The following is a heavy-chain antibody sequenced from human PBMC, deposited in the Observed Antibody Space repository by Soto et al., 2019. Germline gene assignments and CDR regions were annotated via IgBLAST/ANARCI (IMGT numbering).Heavy chain of an antibody. CDR3: AREETAWPLAYGLDV. CDR2: IGRRSDI. V-gene: IGHV3-21*01. J-gene: IGHJ6*02. D-gene: IGHD2-21*02. CDR1: GFSFSTYS. Sequence: GGSLKLSGEASGFSFSTYSMHWVRQAPGKGLEWVSSIGRRSDIYYADSVKGRFTISRDNAKNSASLQMNSLRDEDTAVYYCAREETAWPLAYGLDVWGQGTTVTVSS.